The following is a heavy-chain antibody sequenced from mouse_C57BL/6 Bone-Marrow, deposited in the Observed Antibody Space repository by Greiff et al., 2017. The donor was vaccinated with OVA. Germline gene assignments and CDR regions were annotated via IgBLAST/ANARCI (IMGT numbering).Heavy chain of an antibody. CDR1: EYEFPSHD. V-gene: IGHV5-2*01. CDR3: ARRAYYSNYVDYFDY. D-gene: IGHD2-5*01. Sequence: EVKLQESGGGLVQPGESLKLSCESNEYEFPSHDMSWVRKTPEKRLELVAAINSDGGSTYYPDTMERRFIISRDNTKKTLYLQMSSLRSEDTALYYCARRAYYSNYVDYFDYWGQGTTLTVSS. CDR2: INSDGGST. J-gene: IGHJ2*01.